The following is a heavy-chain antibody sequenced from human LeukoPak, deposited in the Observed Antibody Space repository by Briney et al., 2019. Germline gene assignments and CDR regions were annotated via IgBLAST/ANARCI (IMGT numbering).Heavy chain of an antibody. V-gene: IGHV3-9*01. CDR2: ISWNSGSI. J-gene: IGHJ4*02. Sequence: GRSLRLSCAASGFTFDDYAMHWVRQAPGKGLEWVSGISWNSGSIGYADSVKGRFTISRDNAKNSLYLQMNSLRAEDTALYYCAKDTVLGYLESWGQGTLVTVSS. CDR3: AKDTVLGYLES. CDR1: GFTFDDYA. D-gene: IGHD3-3*01.